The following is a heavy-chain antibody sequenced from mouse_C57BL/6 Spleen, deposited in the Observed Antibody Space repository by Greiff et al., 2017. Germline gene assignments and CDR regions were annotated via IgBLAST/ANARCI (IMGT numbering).Heavy chain of an antibody. D-gene: IGHD2-2*01. J-gene: IGHJ3*01. Sequence: EVMLVESGGGLVKPGGSLKLSCAASGFTFSSYAMSWVRQTPEKRLEWVATISDGGSYTYYPDNVKGRFTISRDNAKNNLYLQMSHLKSEDTAMYDCARDMKGYAWFAYWGQGTLVTVSA. CDR2: ISDGGSYT. CDR1: GFTFSSYA. CDR3: ARDMKGYAWFAY. V-gene: IGHV5-4*01.